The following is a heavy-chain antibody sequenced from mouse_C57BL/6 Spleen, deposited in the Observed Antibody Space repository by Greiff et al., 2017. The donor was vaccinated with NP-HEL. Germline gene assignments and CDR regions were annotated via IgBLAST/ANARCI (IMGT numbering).Heavy chain of an antibody. Sequence: VQLQQSGAELVRPGTSVKVSCKASGYAFTNYLIEWVKQRPGQGLEWIGVINPGSGGTNYNEKFKGKATLTADKSSSTAYMQLSSLTSEDSALDFCSRLYYDYVGFAHWGKGTLVTVSA. J-gene: IGHJ3*01. CDR1: GYAFTNYL. CDR2: INPGSGGT. V-gene: IGHV1-54*01. D-gene: IGHD2-4*01. CDR3: SRLYYDYVGFAH.